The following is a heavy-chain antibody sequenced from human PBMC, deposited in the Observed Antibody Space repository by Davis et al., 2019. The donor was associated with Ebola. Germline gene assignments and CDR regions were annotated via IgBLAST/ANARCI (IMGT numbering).Heavy chain of an antibody. CDR2: ISYDGSNK. Sequence: GESLKISCAASGFTFSSYPMHWVRQAPGKGLEWVAVISYDGSNKYYADSVKGRFTISRDNSKNTLYLQMNSLRAEDTAVYYCARSPFSMWLIDYWGQGTLVTVSS. V-gene: IGHV3-30-3*01. J-gene: IGHJ4*02. CDR3: ARSPFSMWLIDY. D-gene: IGHD6-19*01. CDR1: GFTFSSYP.